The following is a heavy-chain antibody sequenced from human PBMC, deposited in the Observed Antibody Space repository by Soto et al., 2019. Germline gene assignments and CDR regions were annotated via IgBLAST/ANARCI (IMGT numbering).Heavy chain of an antibody. CDR1: GFTFSSYG. Sequence: QVQLVESGGGVVQPGRSLRLSCAASGFTFSSYGMHWVRQAPGKGLEWVAVIWYDGSNKYYADSVKGRFTISRDNSKNTLYLQMNSLRAEDTAVYYCARDRADYSSGWYEDRWYIQDYWGQGTLVTVSS. CDR2: IWYDGSNK. CDR3: ARDRADYSSGWYEDRWYIQDY. D-gene: IGHD6-19*01. J-gene: IGHJ4*02. V-gene: IGHV3-33*01.